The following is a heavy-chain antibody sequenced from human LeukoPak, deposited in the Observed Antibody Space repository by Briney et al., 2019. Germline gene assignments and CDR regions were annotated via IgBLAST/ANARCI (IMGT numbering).Heavy chain of an antibody. J-gene: IGHJ4*02. CDR3: ARAMPYSSNLYHFDY. CDR1: GFTFSSYS. D-gene: IGHD6-13*01. Sequence: GGSLRLSCAASGFTFSSYSMNWVRQAPGKGLEWVSSISSSSSYIYYADSVKGRFTISRDNAKNSLYLQMNSLRAEDTAVYYCARAMPYSSNLYHFDYWGQGTLVTVSS. V-gene: IGHV3-21*01. CDR2: ISSSSSYI.